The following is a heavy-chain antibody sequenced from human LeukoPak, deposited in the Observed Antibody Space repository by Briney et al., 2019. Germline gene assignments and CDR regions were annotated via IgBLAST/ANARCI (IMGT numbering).Heavy chain of an antibody. V-gene: IGHV4-61*02. CDR1: GGSISSGSYY. J-gene: IGHJ3*02. Sequence: PSQTLSLTCTVSGGSISSGSYYWRWIRQPAGKGLEWIGRIYTSGSTNYNPSLKSRVTISVDTSKNQFSLKLSSVTAADTAVYYCARAALLYYYDSSGTGNAFDIWGQGTMVTVSS. CDR3: ARAALLYYYDSSGTGNAFDI. D-gene: IGHD3-22*01. CDR2: IYTSGST.